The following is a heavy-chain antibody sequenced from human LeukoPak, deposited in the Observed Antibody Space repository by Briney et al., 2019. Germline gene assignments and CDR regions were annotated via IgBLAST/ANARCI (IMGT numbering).Heavy chain of an antibody. CDR3: AKDLEYSSSFFPRNYYFDY. V-gene: IGHV3-30*18. Sequence: GGSLRLSCAASGFTFSSNGMHWVRQAPGKGLEWVAVISYDGSNKYYADSVKGRFTISRDNSKNTLYLQMNSLRAEDTAVYYCAKDLEYSSSFFPRNYYFDYWGQGTLVTVSS. J-gene: IGHJ4*02. CDR2: ISYDGSNK. CDR1: GFTFSSNG. D-gene: IGHD6-13*01.